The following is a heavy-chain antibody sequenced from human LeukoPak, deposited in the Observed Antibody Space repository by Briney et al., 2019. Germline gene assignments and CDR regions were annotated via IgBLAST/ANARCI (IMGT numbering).Heavy chain of an antibody. CDR2: ISSSSSYI. CDR1: GFTFSSYS. V-gene: IGHV3-21*01. Sequence: GGSLRLSCAASGFTFSSYSMNWVRQAPGKGLEWVSSISSSSSYIYYADSVKGRFTISRDNAKNSLYLQMNSLRAEDTAVYYCARVYYDFWSGTTDYFDYWGQGTLVTVSS. CDR3: ARVYYDFWSGTTDYFDY. J-gene: IGHJ4*02. D-gene: IGHD3-3*01.